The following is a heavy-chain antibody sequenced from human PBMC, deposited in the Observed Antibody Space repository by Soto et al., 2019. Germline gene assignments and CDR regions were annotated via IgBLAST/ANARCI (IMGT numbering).Heavy chain of an antibody. CDR1: GFTFSNAW. CDR2: IKSKADGGTT. D-gene: IGHD5-12*01. Sequence: PGGSLRLSCAASGFTFSNAWVNWVRQAPGKGLEWVGRIKSKADGGTTDYAAPVKGRFTISRDDSKNTLYLQMNSLRTEDTAVYYCTTETRGYSGYERPKITRSKIRPRDYWGQGTLVTVSS. J-gene: IGHJ4*02. V-gene: IGHV3-15*07. CDR3: TTETRGYSGYERPKITRSKIRPRDY.